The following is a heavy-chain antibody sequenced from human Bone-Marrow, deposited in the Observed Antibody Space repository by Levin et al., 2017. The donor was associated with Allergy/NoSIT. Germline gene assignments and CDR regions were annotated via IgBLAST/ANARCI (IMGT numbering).Heavy chain of an antibody. V-gene: IGHV3-33*01. CDR2: IWSDGSDK. Sequence: PGGSLRLSCTASGFTFSSYGMHWVRQAPGKGLEWVAVIWSDGSDKYYADSVKGRFIISRDNSKNTLYLQMNSLRAEDTAVYYCARDRIRDYSSEHDAFDIWGQGTMVTVSS. CDR1: GFTFSSYG. D-gene: IGHD6-19*01. CDR3: ARDRIRDYSSEHDAFDI. J-gene: IGHJ3*02.